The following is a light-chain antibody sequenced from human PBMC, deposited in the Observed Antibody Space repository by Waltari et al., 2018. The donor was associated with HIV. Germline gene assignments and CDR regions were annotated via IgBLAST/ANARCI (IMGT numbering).Light chain of an antibody. CDR3: LQDHSFPFT. V-gene: IGKV3-20*01. J-gene: IGKJ3*01. Sequence: EVVLTQSPGTLSLSPGERASLSCRASQSVSSNYLAWYQQKPGQAPRLLIYGASSRATGIPDRFSGSGSGTDFSLTISRLEPEDFAGYFCLQDHSFPFTFGPGTKLHVK. CDR2: GAS. CDR1: QSVSSNY.